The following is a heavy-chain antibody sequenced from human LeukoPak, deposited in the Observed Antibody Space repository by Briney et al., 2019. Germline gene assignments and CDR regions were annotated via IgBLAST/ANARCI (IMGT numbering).Heavy chain of an antibody. Sequence: GGSLRLSCVASAFTFTTYWMSWVRQAPGKGLEWVANIKQDGSEKYYVDSVKGRFTISRDNAKNSLFLQMNSLRVEDTAVYYCARSRYCSGGTCYEDFDHWGQGTLVTVSS. CDR1: AFTFTTYW. J-gene: IGHJ4*02. CDR3: ARSRYCSGGTCYEDFDH. V-gene: IGHV3-7*01. D-gene: IGHD2-15*01. CDR2: IKQDGSEK.